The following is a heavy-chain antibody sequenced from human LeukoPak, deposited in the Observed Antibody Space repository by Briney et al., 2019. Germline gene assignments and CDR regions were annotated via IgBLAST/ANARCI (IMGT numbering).Heavy chain of an antibody. V-gene: IGHV3-23*01. CDR3: STSISSTEAFDI. D-gene: IGHD2-21*01. J-gene: IGHJ3*02. CDR1: GFPFSSFA. Sequence: GGSLRLSCAASGFPFSSFAMGWVRQAPGKGLEWVSSIFGSGGPTYYADSVKGRFTISRDNSKNTLSLQMNSLRAEDTAVYYCSTSISSTEAFDIWGQGTMVTVSS. CDR2: IFGSGGPT.